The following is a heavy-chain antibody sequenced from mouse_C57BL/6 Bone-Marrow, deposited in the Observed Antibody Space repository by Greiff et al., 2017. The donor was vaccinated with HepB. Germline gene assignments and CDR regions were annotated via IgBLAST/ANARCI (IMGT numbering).Heavy chain of an antibody. D-gene: IGHD1-1*01. J-gene: IGHJ4*01. CDR2: IYPGSGNT. Sequence: QVQLKESGAELVRPGASVKLSCKASGYTFTDYYINWVKQRPGQGLEWIARIYPGSGNTYYNEKFKGKATLTAEKSSSTAYMQLSSLTSEDSAVYFCARWSYGSIPYYAMDYWGQGTSVTVSS. CDR1: GYTFTDYY. CDR3: ARWSYGSIPYYAMDY. V-gene: IGHV1-76*01.